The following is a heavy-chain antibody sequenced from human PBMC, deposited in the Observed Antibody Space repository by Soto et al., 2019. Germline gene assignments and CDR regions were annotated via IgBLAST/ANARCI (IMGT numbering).Heavy chain of an antibody. Sequence: QVQLVQSGAEVKKPGSSVKVSCKASGGTFSSYAISWVRQAPGQGLEWMGGIIPIFGTANYAQKFQGRVTITADKSTSTAYMELSSLRSEDTAVYYCARDGIVVVPAAIGDHYYYYYGMDVWGQGTTVTVSS. CDR1: GGTFSSYA. CDR2: IIPIFGTA. J-gene: IGHJ6*02. CDR3: ARDGIVVVPAAIGDHYYYYYGMDV. D-gene: IGHD2-2*02. V-gene: IGHV1-69*06.